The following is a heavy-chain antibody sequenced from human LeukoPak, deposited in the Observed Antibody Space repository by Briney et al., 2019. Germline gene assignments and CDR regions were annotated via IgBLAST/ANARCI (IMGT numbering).Heavy chain of an antibody. CDR1: GFQFSGYG. J-gene: IGHJ6*03. CDR3: AKVMPPGRILFYSYYMDV. V-gene: IGHV3-30*02. D-gene: IGHD2-15*01. Sequence: PGGSLRLSCAASGFQFSGYGLHWVRQAPDKGLEWVAFIRYDGSNEYYADSVKGRFTISRDKSKNTLSLQMNCLRVEDTAVYYCAKVMPPGRILFYSYYMDVWGRGTTVTVSS. CDR2: IRYDGSNE.